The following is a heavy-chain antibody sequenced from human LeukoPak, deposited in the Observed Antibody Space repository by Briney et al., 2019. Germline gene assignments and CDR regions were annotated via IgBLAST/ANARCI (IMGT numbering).Heavy chain of an antibody. CDR3: ARHSSPYCSSTSCYARFDP. Sequence: GESLKISCKGSGYSFTNYWIGWGRQMPGKGLEWMGIIYPGDADTRYSPSFQGQATISADKSITTSYLRWSSLKASDTAMYYCARHSSPYCSSTSCYARFDPWGREPWSPSPQ. D-gene: IGHD2-2*01. J-gene: IGHJ5*02. CDR1: GYSFTNYW. V-gene: IGHV5-51*01. CDR2: IYPGDADT.